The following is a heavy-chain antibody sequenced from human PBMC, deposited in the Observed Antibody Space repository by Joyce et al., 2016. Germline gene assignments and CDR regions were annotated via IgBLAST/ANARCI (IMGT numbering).Heavy chain of an antibody. CDR1: GGSVTSGNYY. Sequence: QLQLQESGPGLVKPSEALSLTCTVSGGSVTSGNYYWGWIRQPPGKGLEWIGSIYYNGATYYNPSLKSRVTISVDRSKNQFSLKLNSVTAADTAVYYCARQGQWRRGFWGQGTLVTVSS. D-gene: IGHD6-19*01. CDR2: IYYNGAT. V-gene: IGHV4-39*01. J-gene: IGHJ1*01. CDR3: ARQGQWRRGF.